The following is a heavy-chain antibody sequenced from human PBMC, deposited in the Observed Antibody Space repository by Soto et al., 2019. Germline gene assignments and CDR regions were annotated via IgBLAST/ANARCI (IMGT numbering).Heavy chain of an antibody. Sequence: SVKVSCKASAGTFSSYAISWVRQAPGQGLEWMGGIIPIFGTANYAQKFQGRVTITADESTSTAYMELSSLRSEDTAVYYCATTYSYCSGGSCYTPLVGNCYYHYGIHVWDQGTTVTVS. CDR2: IIPIFGTA. CDR1: AGTFSSYA. D-gene: IGHD2-15*01. J-gene: IGHJ6*02. V-gene: IGHV1-69*13. CDR3: ATTYSYCSGGSCYTPLVGNCYYHYGIHV.